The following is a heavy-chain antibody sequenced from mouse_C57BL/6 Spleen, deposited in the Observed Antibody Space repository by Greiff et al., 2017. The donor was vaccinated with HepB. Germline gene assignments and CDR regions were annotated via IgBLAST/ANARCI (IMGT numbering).Heavy chain of an antibody. J-gene: IGHJ4*01. D-gene: IGHD2-4*01. V-gene: IGHV1-26*01. Sequence: VQLQQSGPELVKPGASVKISCKASGYTFTDYYMNWVKQSHGKSLEWIGDINPNNGGTSYNQKFKGKATLTVDKSSSTAYMELRSLTSEDSAVYYCARNDYDEDYAMDYWGQGTSVTVSS. CDR2: INPNNGGT. CDR1: GYTFTDYY. CDR3: ARNDYDEDYAMDY.